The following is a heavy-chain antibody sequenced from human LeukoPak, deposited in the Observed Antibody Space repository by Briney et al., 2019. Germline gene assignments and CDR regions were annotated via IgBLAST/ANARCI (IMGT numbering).Heavy chain of an antibody. CDR3: TRRWDCSSTSCYPTFDY. CDR2: IRRKANSYAT. CDR1: GFTFSGSA. V-gene: IGHV3-73*01. Sequence: GGSLRLSSAASGFTFSGSAMHWVRQASGKGLEWVGRIRRKANSYATAYAASVKGRFTISRDDSKNTAYLQMNSLKTEDTAVYYCTRRWDCSSTSCYPTFDYWGQGTLVTVSS. D-gene: IGHD2-2*01. J-gene: IGHJ4*02.